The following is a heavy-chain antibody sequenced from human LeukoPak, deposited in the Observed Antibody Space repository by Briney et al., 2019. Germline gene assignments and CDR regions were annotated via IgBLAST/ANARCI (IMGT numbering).Heavy chain of an antibody. CDR2: ISYDGSNK. CDR1: GFTFSSYA. Sequence: PGGSLRLSCAASGFTFSSYAMHWVRQAPGKGLEWVAVISYDGSNKYYADSVKGRFTISRDNSKNTLYLQMNSLRAEDTAVYYCASLMAVAGTRFDYWGQGTLVTVSS. V-gene: IGHV3-30*04. CDR3: ASLMAVAGTRFDY. J-gene: IGHJ4*02. D-gene: IGHD6-19*01.